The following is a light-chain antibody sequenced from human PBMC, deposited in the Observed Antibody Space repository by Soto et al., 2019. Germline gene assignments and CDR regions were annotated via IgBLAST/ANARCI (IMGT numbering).Light chain of an antibody. CDR2: EGD. V-gene: IGLV2-23*01. Sequence: QSALTQPASVSGSPGQSITISCTGTSSDVGYYNLVSWYQQYPGKAPKLMIYEGDKRPSGVSHRFFGSKSGNTASLTISGLQAEDEADYYCCSFALRSTLIFGGGTKLTVL. J-gene: IGLJ2*01. CDR3: CSFALRSTLI. CDR1: SSDVGYYNL.